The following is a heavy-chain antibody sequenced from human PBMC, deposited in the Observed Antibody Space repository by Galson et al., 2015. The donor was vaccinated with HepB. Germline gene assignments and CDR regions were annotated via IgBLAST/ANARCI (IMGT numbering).Heavy chain of an antibody. V-gene: IGHV3-7*01. CDR3: ARGGAPMYYYGLDV. Sequence: SLRLSCAASGFTFRTYWMNWVRQAPGKGLEWVANIKQDGSEKYYVDSVKGRFTISRDNAKNSLYLQMNSLRVEDTALYYCARGGAPMYYYGLDVWGQGTTVTVSS. CDR2: IKQDGSEK. J-gene: IGHJ6*02. CDR1: GFTFRTYW.